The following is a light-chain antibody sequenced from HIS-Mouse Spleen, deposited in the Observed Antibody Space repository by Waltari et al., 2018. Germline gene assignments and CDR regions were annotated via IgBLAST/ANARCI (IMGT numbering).Light chain of an antibody. V-gene: IGLV2-23*01. CDR3: CSYAGSSTWV. CDR1: SSDVGSYNL. J-gene: IGLJ3*02. CDR2: EGS. Sequence: QSALTQPASVSRSPGQPIPISCTGTSSDVGSYNLVAWYQQHPGKAPKLMIYEGSKRPSGVSNRFSGSKSGNTASLTISGLQAEDEADYYCCSYAGSSTWVFGGGTKLTVL.